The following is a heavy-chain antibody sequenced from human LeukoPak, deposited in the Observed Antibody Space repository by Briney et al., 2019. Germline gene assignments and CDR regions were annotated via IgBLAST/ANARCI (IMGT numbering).Heavy chain of an antibody. D-gene: IGHD6-13*01. CDR2: IYYSGST. V-gene: IGHV4-31*03. Sequence: SETLSLTCTVSGGSISSGGYYWSWIRQHPGKGLEWIGYIYYSGSTYYNPSLKSRVTISVDTSKNQFSLKLSSVTAADTAVYYCAGGLYSSSWYYFDYWGQGTLVTVSS. CDR1: GGSISSGGYY. CDR3: AGGLYSSSWYYFDY. J-gene: IGHJ4*02.